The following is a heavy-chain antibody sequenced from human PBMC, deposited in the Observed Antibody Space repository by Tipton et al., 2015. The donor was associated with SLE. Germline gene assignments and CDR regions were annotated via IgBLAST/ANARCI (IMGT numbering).Heavy chain of an antibody. J-gene: IGHJ4*02. V-gene: IGHV3-21*03. D-gene: IGHD2-15*01. CDR3: ARESSLVVVAATPFDY. CDR2: ISSSSSYI. CDR1: GFPFSSYS. Sequence: SLRLSCAASGFPFSSYSMNWVRQAPGKGLEWVSSISSSSSYIYYADSVKGRFTISRDNAKNSLYLQMNSLRAEDTAVYYCARESSLVVVAATPFDYWGQGTLVTVSS.